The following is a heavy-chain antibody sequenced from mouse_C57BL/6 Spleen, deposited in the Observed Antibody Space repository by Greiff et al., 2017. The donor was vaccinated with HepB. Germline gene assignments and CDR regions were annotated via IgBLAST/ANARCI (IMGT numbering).Heavy chain of an antibody. CDR2: IDPEDGDT. CDR1: GFNIKDYY. Sequence: VQLQQSGAELVRPGASVKLSCTASGFNIKDYYMHWVKQRPEQGLEWIGRIDPEDGDTEYAPKFQGKATITADTSSNTAYLQLSSLTSEDTAVYYCTTRGITTVLAHYFDYWGQGTTLTVSS. CDR3: TTRGITTVLAHYFDY. V-gene: IGHV14-1*01. J-gene: IGHJ2*01. D-gene: IGHD1-1*01.